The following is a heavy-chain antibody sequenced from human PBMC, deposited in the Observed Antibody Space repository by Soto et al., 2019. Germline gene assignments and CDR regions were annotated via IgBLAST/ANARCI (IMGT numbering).Heavy chain of an antibody. CDR3: ASKDDILTYYYYGMGF. D-gene: IGHD3-9*01. CDR2: IIPIFGTA. J-gene: IGHJ6*02. CDR1: GGTFSSYA. V-gene: IGHV1-69*01. Sequence: QVQLVQSGAEVKKPGSSVKVSCKASGGTFSSYAISWVRQAPGQGLEWMGGIIPIFGTANYAQKFQGRVTITADESTSTGDMELSSLRSEDTAVYYCASKDDILTYYYYGMGFWGQGTTVTVSS.